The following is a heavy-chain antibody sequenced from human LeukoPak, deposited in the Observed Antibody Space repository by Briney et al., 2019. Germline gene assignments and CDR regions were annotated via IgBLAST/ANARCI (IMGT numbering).Heavy chain of an antibody. CDR3: AKGWGYYFDY. V-gene: IGHV3-21*04. J-gene: IGHJ4*02. Sequence: SGGSLRLSCAASGFTFSSYNMNWVRQAPGKGLEWVSSITSSSSYTFYADSVKGRFTISRDNAKNSLYLQMNSLRAEDTALYYCAKGWGYYFDYWGQGTLVTVSS. D-gene: IGHD3-16*01. CDR1: GFTFSSYN. CDR2: ITSSSSYT.